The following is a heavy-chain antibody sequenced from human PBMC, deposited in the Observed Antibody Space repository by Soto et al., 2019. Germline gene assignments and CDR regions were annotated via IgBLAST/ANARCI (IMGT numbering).Heavy chain of an antibody. CDR1: GGSISSYY. CDR3: ARSTRIVGATGFDY. D-gene: IGHD1-26*01. CDR2: IHYSGST. Sequence: SETLSLTCTVSGGSISSYYWSWIRQPPGKGLEWIGYIHYSGSTNYNPSLKSRVTISVDTSKNQFSLKLSSVTAADTAVYYCARSTRIVGATGFDYWGQGTLVTVS. J-gene: IGHJ4*02. V-gene: IGHV4-59*08.